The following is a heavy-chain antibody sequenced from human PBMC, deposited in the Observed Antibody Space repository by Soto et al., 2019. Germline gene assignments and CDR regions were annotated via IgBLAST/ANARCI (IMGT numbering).Heavy chain of an antibody. J-gene: IGHJ1*01. V-gene: IGHV3-74*01. Sequence: EVQLVESGGGLVQPGGSLRLSCAASGFTFRNSWMHWVRQAPGKGLVWVARISPDGSVPTYADSVKGRFTISRDNGKNTLYLQVNNLRVEDTATYYCTRGKCDDHQYFQYWGQGTLVIVSS. CDR2: ISPDGSVP. CDR1: GFTFRNSW. CDR3: TRGKCDDHQYFQY.